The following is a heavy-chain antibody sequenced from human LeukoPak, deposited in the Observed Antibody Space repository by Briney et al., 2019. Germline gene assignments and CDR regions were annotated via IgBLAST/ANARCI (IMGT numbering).Heavy chain of an antibody. J-gene: IGHJ3*02. V-gene: IGHV4-38-2*01. Sequence: SETLSLTCAVSGYSITSSSWWGWIRQPPGKGLEWIGSIYNSGRTYYNSSLKSRVTISVDTSKNQFSLKLSSVTAADTAVYYCARWDDSTGRDAFDSWGQGTMVIVSS. CDR3: ARWDDSTGRDAFDS. CDR2: IYNSGRT. D-gene: IGHD3-22*01. CDR1: GYSITSSSW.